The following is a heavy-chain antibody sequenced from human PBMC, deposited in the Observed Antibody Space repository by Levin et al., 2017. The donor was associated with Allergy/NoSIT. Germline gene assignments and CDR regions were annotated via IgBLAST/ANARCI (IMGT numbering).Heavy chain of an antibody. D-gene: IGHD2-8*01. J-gene: IGHJ6*02. CDR3: ARASQECSNGVCSPSGFYGMDV. CDR2: ISSDGRHK. V-gene: IGHV3-30*04. CDR1: GFTFSTYA. Sequence: GGSLRLSCAPSGFTFSTYAIHWVRQAPGKGLEWVAVISSDGRHKNYADSVKGRFTISRDNSKKTMSAQLNSLRAEDTAVYYCARASQECSNGVCSPSGFYGMDVWGQGTTVTVSS.